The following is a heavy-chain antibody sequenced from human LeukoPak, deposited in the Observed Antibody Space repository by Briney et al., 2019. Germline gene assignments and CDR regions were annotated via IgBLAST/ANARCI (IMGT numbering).Heavy chain of an antibody. V-gene: IGHV1-2*02. J-gene: IGHJ5*02. CDR2: INPNSGDT. Sequence: ASVKVSCKASGYTFTGYYMHWVRQASGQGLEWMGWINPNSGDTNYAQKFQDRVTMTRDTSMSAAYMEISRLTYDDTAVYYCGRGIQSFDPWGQGTLVTVSS. CDR1: GYTFTGYY. CDR3: GRGIQSFDP.